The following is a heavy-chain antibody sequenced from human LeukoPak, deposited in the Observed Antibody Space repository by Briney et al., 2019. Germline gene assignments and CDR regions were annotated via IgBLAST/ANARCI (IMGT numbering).Heavy chain of an antibody. J-gene: IGHJ4*02. V-gene: IGHV3-20*04. CDR3: AKDRYYDFNGGIFDY. Sequence: GGSLRLSCAASGFTFDDYGMSWVRQAPGKGLEWVSGINWNGGSTGYADSVKGRFTISRDNAKNSLYLQMNSLRAEDTAVYYCAKDRYYDFNGGIFDYWGQGTLVTVSS. CDR2: INWNGGST. D-gene: IGHD3-22*01. CDR1: GFTFDDYG.